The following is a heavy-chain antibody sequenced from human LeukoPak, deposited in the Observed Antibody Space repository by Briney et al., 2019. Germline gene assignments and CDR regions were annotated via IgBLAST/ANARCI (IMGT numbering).Heavy chain of an antibody. D-gene: IGHD3-10*01. CDR2: FHNSRTT. J-gene: IGHJ5*02. CDR3: ARGHLGLSP. CDR1: GGSISGYS. V-gene: IGHV4-59*01. Sequence: SETLSLTCTVSGGSISGYSWTWIRQPPGQGLEWIGYFHNSRTTSYNPSLTARAIISVATAMDQISLKLNSVTATDTAVYYCARGHLGLSPWGQGTLVSVSS.